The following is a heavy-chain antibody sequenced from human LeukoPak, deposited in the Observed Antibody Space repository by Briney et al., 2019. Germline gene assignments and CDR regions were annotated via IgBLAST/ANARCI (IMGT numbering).Heavy chain of an antibody. CDR1: GYTFTGYY. CDR2: INPNSGGT. D-gene: IGHD2-2*01. J-gene: IGHJ6*03. CDR3: ARVGVVVVPAGHMDV. V-gene: IGHV1-2*02. Sequence: ASVKVSCKASGYTFTGYYMHWVRQAPGQGLEWMGWINPNSGGTNYAQKFQGRVTMTRDTSISTAYMELSRLRSDDTAVYYCARVGVVVVPAGHMDVWGKGTTVTVSS.